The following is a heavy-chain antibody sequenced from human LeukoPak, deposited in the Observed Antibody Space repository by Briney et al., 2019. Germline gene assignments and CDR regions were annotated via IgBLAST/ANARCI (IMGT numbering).Heavy chain of an antibody. J-gene: IGHJ4*02. CDR1: GFTFSSYG. V-gene: IGHV3-33*01. D-gene: IGHD3-3*01. CDR3: AREGGGPSGPLDY. Sequence: GGSLRLSCAASGFTFSSYGMHWVRQAPGKGLEWVAVIWYDGSNKYYGDSVKGRFTISRDNSKKTLYLQMNSLRVEDTAVYYCAREGGGPSGPLDYWGQGTLVTVSS. CDR2: IWYDGSNK.